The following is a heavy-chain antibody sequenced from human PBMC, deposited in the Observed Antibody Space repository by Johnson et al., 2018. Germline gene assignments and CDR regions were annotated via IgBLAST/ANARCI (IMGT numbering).Heavy chain of an antibody. D-gene: IGHD3-10*01. V-gene: IGHV1-46*01. CDR2: INPSGGST. J-gene: IGHJ6*03. CDR3: ARDRPCGEFRLYYMDV. Sequence: VQLLESGAEVKKPGASVKVSCKASGYTFTSYYMHWVRQAPGQGLEWMGIINPSGGSTSYAQKFQGRVTMTRDTSASTVYMELSSLRSEDTAVYYCARDRPCGEFRLYYMDVWGKGTTVTVAS. CDR1: GYTFTSYY.